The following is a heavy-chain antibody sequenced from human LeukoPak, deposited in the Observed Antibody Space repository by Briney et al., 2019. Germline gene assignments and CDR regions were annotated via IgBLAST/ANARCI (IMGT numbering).Heavy chain of an antibody. J-gene: IGHJ6*02. Sequence: HPGRSLRLSCAASGFTFSSYGMHWVRQAPGKGLEWVAVISYDGSNKYYADSVKGRFTISRDNSKNTLYLQMNSLRAENTAVYYCAKRPGAQHYYYGMDVWGQGTTVTVSS. V-gene: IGHV3-30*18. CDR2: ISYDGSNK. CDR3: AKRPGAQHYYYGMDV. CDR1: GFTFSSYG. D-gene: IGHD7-27*01.